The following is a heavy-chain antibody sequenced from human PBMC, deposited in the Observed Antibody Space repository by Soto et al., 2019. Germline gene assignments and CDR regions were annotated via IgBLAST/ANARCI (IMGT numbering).Heavy chain of an antibody. Sequence: PGGSLRLSCAASGFTFSSYGMHWVRQAPGKGLEGVAVIWYDGSNKYYADSVKGRFTISRDNSKNTLYPLMNSLRAEDTAVLYCARGLLLWFGVPSRSCCYHYGMDVWGQGSKVTVSS. J-gene: IGHJ6*02. D-gene: IGHD3-10*01. CDR3: ARGLLLWFGVPSRSCCYHYGMDV. CDR2: IWYDGSNK. V-gene: IGHV3-33*01. CDR1: GFTFSSYG.